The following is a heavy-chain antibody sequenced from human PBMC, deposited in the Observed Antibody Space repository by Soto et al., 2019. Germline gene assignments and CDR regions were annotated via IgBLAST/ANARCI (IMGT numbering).Heavy chain of an antibody. CDR2: IYHSGST. CDR1: GGSIGSGGYS. V-gene: IGHV4-30-2*01. D-gene: IGHD3-22*01. J-gene: IGHJ6*02. CDR3: ARGRSYYYDSSGQYYYYYYGMDV. Sequence: SETLSLTCAVSGGSIGSGGYSWSWIRQPPGKGLEWIGYIYHSGSTYYNPSLKSRVTISVDRSKNQFSLKLSSVTAADTAVYYCARGRSYYYDSSGQYYYYYYGMDVWGQGTTVTVSS.